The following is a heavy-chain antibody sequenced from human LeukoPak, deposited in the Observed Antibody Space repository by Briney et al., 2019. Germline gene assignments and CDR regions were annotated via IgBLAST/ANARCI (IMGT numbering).Heavy chain of an antibody. D-gene: IGHD3-3*01. CDR2: ISSSSSYI. CDR1: GFTFSSYS. V-gene: IGHV3-21*01. Sequence: PGGSLRPSCAASGFTFSSYSMNWVRQAPGKGLEWVSSISSSSSYIYYAESVKGRFTISRDNAKNSLYLQMNSLRAEDTAVYYCARDYDFWSGYYPQAFDIWGQGTMVTVSS. CDR3: ARDYDFWSGYYPQAFDI. J-gene: IGHJ3*02.